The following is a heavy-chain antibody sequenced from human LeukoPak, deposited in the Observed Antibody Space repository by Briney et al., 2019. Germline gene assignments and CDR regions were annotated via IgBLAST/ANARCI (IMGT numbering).Heavy chain of an antibody. Sequence: PSETLSLTCAVYGGSFSGYYWSWIRQPPGKGLEWIGEINHSGSTNYNPSLKSRVTISVDTSKNQFSLKLSSVTAADTAVYYCARGRAARGFSYWGQGTLVTASS. CDR2: INHSGST. J-gene: IGHJ4*02. V-gene: IGHV4-34*01. D-gene: IGHD6-13*01. CDR3: ARGRAARGFSY. CDR1: GGSFSGYY.